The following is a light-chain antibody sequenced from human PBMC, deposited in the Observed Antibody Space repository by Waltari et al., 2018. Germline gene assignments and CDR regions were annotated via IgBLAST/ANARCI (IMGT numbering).Light chain of an antibody. Sequence: QSALTQTATVYGSPGQSITISCSGTSSDIGNYNLVSWYRQHPGKAPTLIIYDVNKRPSGVSNRFSGSKSGNTAFLTISGLQTADEADYYCCSYAGSAVSVFGGGTKVTVL. CDR1: SSDIGNYNL. V-gene: IGLV2-23*02. CDR3: CSYAGSAVSV. J-gene: IGLJ3*02. CDR2: DVN.